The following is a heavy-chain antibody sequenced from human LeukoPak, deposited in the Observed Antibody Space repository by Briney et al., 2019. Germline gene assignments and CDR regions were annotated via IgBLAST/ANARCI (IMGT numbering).Heavy chain of an antibody. Sequence: GGSLRLSCAASGFTFSSYAMSWVRQAPGKGLEWVSAISGSGGSTYYADSVKGRFTISRDNSKNTLYLQMNSLRAEDTAVYYCARPRDGSGYYFDYWGQGTLVTVSP. CDR3: ARPRDGSGYYFDY. CDR2: ISGSGGST. CDR1: GFTFSSYA. J-gene: IGHJ4*02. V-gene: IGHV3-23*01. D-gene: IGHD3-22*01.